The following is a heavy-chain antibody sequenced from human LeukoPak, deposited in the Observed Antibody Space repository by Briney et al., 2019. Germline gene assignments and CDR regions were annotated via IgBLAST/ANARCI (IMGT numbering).Heavy chain of an antibody. V-gene: IGHV3-23*01. D-gene: IGHD3-22*01. CDR1: GFTFISYA. Sequence: GGSLRLSCAASGFTFISYAMSWVRQAPGKGLEWVSGISGSGDNTYYADSVKGRFTISRDNSKNTLYVQVNSLGTEDTAAYYCAKGSYYDSSGSFYFDYWGQGTLLTVSS. CDR2: ISGSGDNT. J-gene: IGHJ4*02. CDR3: AKGSYYDSSGSFYFDY.